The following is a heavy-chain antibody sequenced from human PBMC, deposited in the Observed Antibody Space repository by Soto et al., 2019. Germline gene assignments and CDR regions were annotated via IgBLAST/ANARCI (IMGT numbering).Heavy chain of an antibody. D-gene: IGHD3-9*01. CDR3: AKGRNYDILTAHHAFDY. V-gene: IGHV3-33*06. Sequence: GGSLSLSCAASGFTFSSYGMHWVRQAPGKGLEWVAVIWYDGSNKYYADSVKGRFTISRDNSKNTLFLQMSSLTAEDTARYYCAKGRNYDILTAHHAFDYWGQGTQVTVSS. CDR2: IWYDGSNK. J-gene: IGHJ4*02. CDR1: GFTFSSYG.